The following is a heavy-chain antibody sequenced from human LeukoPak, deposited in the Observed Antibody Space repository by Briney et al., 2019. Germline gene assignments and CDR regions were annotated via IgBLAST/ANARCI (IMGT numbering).Heavy chain of an antibody. CDR3: ARGIRYFDGLDY. D-gene: IGHD3-9*01. CDR1: GFTVSSNY. J-gene: IGHJ4*02. Sequence: GGSLRLSCAASGFTVSSNYMSWVRQAPGKGLEWVSYISSSGSTIYYADSVKGRFTISRDNAKNTLYLQMNSLRVEDTAMYYCARGIRYFDGLDYWGQGTLVTVSS. V-gene: IGHV3-11*01. CDR2: ISSSGSTI.